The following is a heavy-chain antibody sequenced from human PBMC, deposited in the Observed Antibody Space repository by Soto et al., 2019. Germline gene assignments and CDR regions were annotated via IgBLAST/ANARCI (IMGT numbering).Heavy chain of an antibody. CDR3: ARGKTGWFGELLSAYFDY. Sequence: GGSLRLSCAASGFTFSSYDMHWVRQATGKGLEWVSAIGTAGDTYYPGSVKGRFTISRENAKNSLYLQMNSLRAEDTAVYYCARGKTGWFGELLSAYFDYWGQGTLVTVSS. V-gene: IGHV3-13*01. D-gene: IGHD3-10*01. CDR1: GFTFSSYD. J-gene: IGHJ4*02. CDR2: IGTAGDT.